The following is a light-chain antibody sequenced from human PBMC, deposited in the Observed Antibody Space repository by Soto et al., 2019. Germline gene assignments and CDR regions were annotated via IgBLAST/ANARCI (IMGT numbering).Light chain of an antibody. CDR1: QSISRY. CDR2: GAS. Sequence: IVLTQSPGTLSLSPGERTTLSCSASQSISRYLAWYQQKPGQGPRLLIYGASSRATGTPDRFSGSGSGTDFTLTISRLEPEDFAVYYCQLYGSSPPYIFGPGTKVDIK. V-gene: IGKV3-20*01. J-gene: IGKJ2*01. CDR3: QLYGSSPPYI.